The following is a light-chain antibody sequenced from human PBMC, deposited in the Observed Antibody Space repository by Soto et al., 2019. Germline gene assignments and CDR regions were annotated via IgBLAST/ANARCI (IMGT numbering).Light chain of an antibody. J-gene: IGLJ2*01. CDR2: RNN. CDR3: AVWDDSLNGPV. Sequence: QSVLTQPPSASGTPGQRVTMSCSGSSSNIGRNTVNWYQQLPGTAPKLLIYRNNQRPSGVPDRFSGSKSGTSGSLAISGLQSEDEADYYCAVWDDSLNGPVFGGWTKVTVL. V-gene: IGLV1-44*01. CDR1: SSNIGRNT.